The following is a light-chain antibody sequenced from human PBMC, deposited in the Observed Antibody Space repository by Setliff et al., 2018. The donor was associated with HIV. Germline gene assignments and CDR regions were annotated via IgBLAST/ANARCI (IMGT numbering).Light chain of an antibody. CDR1: SSDVGAYNL. CDR3: CSYAGDDIVL. J-gene: IGLJ2*01. CDR2: EVT. V-gene: IGLV2-23*02. Sequence: ALTQPASVSGSPGQSITVSCTGTSSDVGAYNLVSWYQQHPGKAPKLIIFEVTKRPSGVSSRFSGSKSGNTASLTISGLQAEDEADYSCCSYAGDDIVLFGGGTKVTVL.